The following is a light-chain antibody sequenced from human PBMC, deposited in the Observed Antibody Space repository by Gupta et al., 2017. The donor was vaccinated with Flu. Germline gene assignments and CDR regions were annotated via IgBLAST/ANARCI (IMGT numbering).Light chain of an antibody. CDR1: QSVSSSY. CDR3: QLFGSSLWT. V-gene: IGKV3-20*01. CDR2: GAS. J-gene: IGKJ1*01. Sequence: GTLSLSPGERATLSCRASQSVSSSYLAWYQQKPGLAPRLLIYGASSRATGIPDRFSGSGSGTDFTLTISRLEPEDSAVYYCQLFGSSLWTFGQGTKVEIK.